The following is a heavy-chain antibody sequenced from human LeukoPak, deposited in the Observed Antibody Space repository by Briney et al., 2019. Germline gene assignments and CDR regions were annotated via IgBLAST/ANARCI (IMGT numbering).Heavy chain of an antibody. CDR2: ISYDGSNK. CDR3: AKVGDYGDYSYYYYYYMDV. CDR1: GFTFSSYA. D-gene: IGHD4-17*01. V-gene: IGHV3-30*04. J-gene: IGHJ6*03. Sequence: GGSLRLSCAASGFTFSSYAMHWVRQAPGKGLEWVAVISYDGSNKYYADSVKGRFTISRDNSKNTLYLQMNSLRAEDTAVYYCAKVGDYGDYSYYYYYYMDVWGKGTTVTVSS.